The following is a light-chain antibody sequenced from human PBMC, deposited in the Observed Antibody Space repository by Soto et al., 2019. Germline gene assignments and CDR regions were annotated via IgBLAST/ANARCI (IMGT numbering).Light chain of an antibody. CDR1: QSVSSN. V-gene: IGKV3-15*01. J-gene: IGKJ5*01. CDR3: QQRSNWPIT. CDR2: GAS. Sequence: EIVMTQSPATLSVSPGERATLSCRASQSVSSNLAWYQQKPGQAPRLLIYGASTRATGIPARFSGSGSGTDFTLTISSLEPEYFAVYYCQQRSNWPITFGQGTRLEIK.